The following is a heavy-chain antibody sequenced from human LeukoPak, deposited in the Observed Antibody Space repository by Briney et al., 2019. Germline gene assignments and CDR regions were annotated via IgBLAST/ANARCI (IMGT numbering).Heavy chain of an antibody. Sequence: GASVKVSCKASGGTFSSYAISWVRQAPGQGLEWMGRIIPILGIANYAQKFQGRVTITADKSTSTAYMELSSLRAEDTAVYYCARDLSGSYSYYFDCWGQGTLVTVSS. V-gene: IGHV1-69*04. CDR1: GGTFSSYA. CDR2: IIPILGIA. J-gene: IGHJ4*02. CDR3: ARDLSGSYSYYFDC. D-gene: IGHD1-26*01.